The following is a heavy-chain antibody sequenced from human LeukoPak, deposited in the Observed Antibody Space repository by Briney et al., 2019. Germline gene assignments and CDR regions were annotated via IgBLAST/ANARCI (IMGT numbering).Heavy chain of an antibody. J-gene: IGHJ4*02. V-gene: IGHV4-39*07. D-gene: IGHD4-23*01. CDR1: GGSISSYY. CDR3: ARRILSTVVTPGGLE. Sequence: SETLSLTCTVSGGSISSYYWSWIRQPPGKGLEWIGSIYYSGSTYYNPSLKSRVTISVDTSKNQFSLKLSSVTAADTAVYYCARRILSTVVTPGGLEWGQGTLVTVSS. CDR2: IYYSGST.